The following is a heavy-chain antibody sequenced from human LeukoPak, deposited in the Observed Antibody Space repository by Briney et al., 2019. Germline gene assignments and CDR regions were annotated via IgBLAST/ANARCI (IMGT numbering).Heavy chain of an antibody. CDR2: ISSYHST. J-gene: IGHJ4*02. D-gene: IGHD3-22*01. V-gene: IGHV3-53*01. CDR3: ARAEYDSSLGFAY. CDR1: GFTVSSDY. Sequence: GGSLRLSCAASGFTVSSDYMSWVRQAPGKGLEWVSLISSYHSTYYADSVKGRFTISRDNSKNTLYLQMNSLRAEDTAVYFCARAEYDSSLGFAYWGQGTLVTVSS.